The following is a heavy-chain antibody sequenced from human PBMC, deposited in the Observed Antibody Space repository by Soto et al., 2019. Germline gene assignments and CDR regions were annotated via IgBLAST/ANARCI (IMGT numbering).Heavy chain of an antibody. CDR2: ISSSSSTI. D-gene: IGHD5-12*01. Sequence: EVQLVESGGGLVQPGGSLRLSCAASGFTFSSYSMNWVRQAPGKGLEWVSYISSSSSTIYYADSGKGRFTISRDNAKNSLYLQMNSLRAEDTAVYYCARATSIVATTAYYYYYGMDVWGQGTTVTVSS. CDR3: ARATSIVATTAYYYYYGMDV. CDR1: GFTFSSYS. V-gene: IGHV3-48*01. J-gene: IGHJ6*02.